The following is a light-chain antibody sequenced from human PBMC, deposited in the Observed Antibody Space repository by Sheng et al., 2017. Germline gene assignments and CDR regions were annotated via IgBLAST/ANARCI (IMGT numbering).Light chain of an antibody. Sequence: EIVLTQSPGTLSLSPGERATLSCRASQSVSSNYLAWYQQKPGQAPRLLIYDASSRATGIPDRFSGSGSGTDFTLTISRLEPEDFAVYYCQQYGSSPPVTFGQGTEGGNQT. CDR2: DAS. CDR1: QSVSSNY. V-gene: IGKV3-20*01. CDR3: QQYGSSPPVT. J-gene: IGKJ1*01.